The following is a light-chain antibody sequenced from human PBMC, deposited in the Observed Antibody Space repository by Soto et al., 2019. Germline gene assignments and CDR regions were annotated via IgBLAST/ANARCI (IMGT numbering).Light chain of an antibody. CDR1: SSDVGGYSY. J-gene: IGLJ1*01. Sequence: QSALTQPASVSGSPGQSIAISCTGTSSDVGGYSYVSWYQQQPGKAPKLVISDVSNRPSGVSDRFSGSKSGNTASLTISGLQTEVEAGYYCASYTTSSTYVFGTGTKVTVL. CDR2: DVS. V-gene: IGLV2-14*01. CDR3: ASYTTSSTYV.